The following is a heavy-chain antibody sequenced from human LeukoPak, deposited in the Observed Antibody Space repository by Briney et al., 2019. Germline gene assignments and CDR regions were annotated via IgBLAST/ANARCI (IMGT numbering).Heavy chain of an antibody. J-gene: IGHJ6*02. CDR2: ISGSGGST. V-gene: IGHV3-23*01. CDR3: ARGGSGFGDYYYFYGMDV. D-gene: IGHD3-22*01. Sequence: GGSLRLSCAASGFTFSSYAMSWVRQAPGKGLEWVSAISGSGGSTYYADSVKGRFTISRDNAKNSLYLQMNSLRDEDTAVYYCARGGSGFGDYYYFYGMDVWGQGTTVTVSS. CDR1: GFTFSSYA.